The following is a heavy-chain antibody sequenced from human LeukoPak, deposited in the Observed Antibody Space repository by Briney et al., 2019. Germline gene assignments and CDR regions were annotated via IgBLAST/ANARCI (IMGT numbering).Heavy chain of an antibody. V-gene: IGHV3-23*01. CDR1: GFTFSSYA. CDR3: AKESLTYYDFWSGYLDY. J-gene: IGHJ4*02. CDR2: ISGSGGST. D-gene: IGHD3-3*01. Sequence: GGSLRLSCAASGFTFSSYAMSWVRQAPGKGLEWVSAISGSGGSTYYADSVKGRFTISRDNSKNTLYLQMNSLRAEDTAVYYCAKESLTYYDFWSGYLDYWGQGTLVIVSS.